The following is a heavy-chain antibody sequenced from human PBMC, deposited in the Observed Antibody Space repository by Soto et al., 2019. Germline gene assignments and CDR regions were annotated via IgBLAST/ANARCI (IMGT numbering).Heavy chain of an antibody. CDR3: GRDYGSGSYIDF. CDR2: IYYSGST. Sequence: PSETLSLTCTVSGGSISSYYWSWIRQPPGKGLEWIGYIYYSGSTNYNPSLKSRVTISVDTSKNQFSLKLSSVTAADTAVYYCGRDYGSGSYIDFRGQGTLVTVSS. D-gene: IGHD3-10*01. V-gene: IGHV4-59*01. J-gene: IGHJ4*02. CDR1: GGSISSYY.